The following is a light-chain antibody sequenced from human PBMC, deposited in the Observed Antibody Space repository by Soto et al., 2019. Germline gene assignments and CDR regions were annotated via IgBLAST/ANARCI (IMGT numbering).Light chain of an antibody. J-gene: IGKJ5*01. CDR2: GAS. Sequence: QMTQSPSSLSASVGDRVTITCRASQAISNYLNWYQQKPGKAPKVLIYGASDLQSGVPLTFSGSGYGTNFTFTIASLGPEDFATYYCQQSFSTPITFGQGTRVDIK. V-gene: IGKV1-39*01. CDR3: QQSFSTPIT. CDR1: QAISNY.